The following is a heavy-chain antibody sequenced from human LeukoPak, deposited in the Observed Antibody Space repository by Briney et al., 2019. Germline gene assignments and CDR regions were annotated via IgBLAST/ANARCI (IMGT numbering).Heavy chain of an antibody. D-gene: IGHD4-17*01. V-gene: IGHV3-7*03. Sequence: PGGSLRLSCAASGFTFSRHWMSWVRQAPGKGLEWVANIKKDGSEKYYVDSVKGRLTISRDNAKNSLYLQMNSLRAEDTAVYYCARDRYGRDAFDIWGQGTMVTVFS. CDR3: ARDRYGRDAFDI. CDR2: IKKDGSEK. CDR1: GFTFSRHW. J-gene: IGHJ3*02.